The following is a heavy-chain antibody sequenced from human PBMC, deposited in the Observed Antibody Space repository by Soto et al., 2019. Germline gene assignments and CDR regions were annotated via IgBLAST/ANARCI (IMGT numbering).Heavy chain of an antibody. CDR3: ARAGYGSGSYYDAFDI. J-gene: IGHJ3*02. Sequence: ASVKVSCKASGYTFTSYAMHWVRQAPGQRLEWMGWINAGNGNTKYSQKFQGRVTITRDTSASTAYMELSSLRSEDTAVYYCARAGYGSGSYYDAFDIWGQGTMVTVSS. D-gene: IGHD3-10*01. V-gene: IGHV1-3*01. CDR1: GYTFTSYA. CDR2: INAGNGNT.